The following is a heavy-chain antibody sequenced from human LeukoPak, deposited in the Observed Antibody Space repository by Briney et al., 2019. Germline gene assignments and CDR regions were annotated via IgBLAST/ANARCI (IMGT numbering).Heavy chain of an antibody. V-gene: IGHV1-24*01. CDR3: ATKAQLIRRALDS. J-gene: IGHJ4*02. CDR2: FDPEDVET. CDR1: GYTLSELS. D-gene: IGHD1-1*01. Sequence: ASAKVSCRVSGYTLSELSMHWVRQAPGKGLEWMGGFDPEDVETIYAQKFQGRVTMTEDTSTDTAYMELRSLRSEDTAVYFCATKAQLIRRALDSWGQGTQVTVSS.